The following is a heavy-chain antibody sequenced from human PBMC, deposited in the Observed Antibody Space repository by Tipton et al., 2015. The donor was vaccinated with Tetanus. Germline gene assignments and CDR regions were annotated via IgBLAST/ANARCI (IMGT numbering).Heavy chain of an antibody. CDR2: NNTDKGST. V-gene: IGHV1-18*01. J-gene: IGHJ4*02. Sequence: QVQLVQSGPEVKKPGASVKVSCKASGYTFTSFGINWVRQAPGQGLEWMGWNNTDKGSTNYAQNLQGRVIMTTDTSTLTAYMELRSLRSDDTAVYYCARGGTMDYWGQGTLVTVSA. D-gene: IGHD1-1*01. CDR1: GYTFTSFG. CDR3: ARGGTMDY.